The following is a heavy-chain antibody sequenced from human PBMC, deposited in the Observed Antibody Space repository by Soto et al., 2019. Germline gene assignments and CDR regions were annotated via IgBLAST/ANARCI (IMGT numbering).Heavy chain of an antibody. D-gene: IGHD3-22*01. CDR3: ARGTNTYYYDSSGYYRWFDP. Sequence: ASVKVSCKASGYTFTSYYMHWVRQAPGQGLEWMGIINPSGGSTSYAQKFQGRVTMTRDTSTSTVYMELSSLRPEDTAVYYCARGTNTYYYDSSGYYRWFDPWGQGTLVTVSS. V-gene: IGHV1-46*01. CDR2: INPSGGST. J-gene: IGHJ5*02. CDR1: GYTFTSYY.